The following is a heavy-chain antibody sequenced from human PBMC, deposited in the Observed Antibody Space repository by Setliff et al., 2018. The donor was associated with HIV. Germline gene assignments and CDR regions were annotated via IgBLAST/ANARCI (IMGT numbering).Heavy chain of an antibody. CDR1: GLTFDYYA. Sequence: GGSLRLSCAASGLTFDYYAMTWVRQAPGKGLEWVSGISGSGDRTFYADSVKGRFTVSRDNSKDTLFLQMNSLRAEDTAIYFCAKDYTPTFWEYNWFDTWGQGTLVTVSS. D-gene: IGHD3-3*01. J-gene: IGHJ5*02. CDR2: ISGSGDRT. CDR3: AKDYTPTFWEYNWFDT. V-gene: IGHV3-23*01.